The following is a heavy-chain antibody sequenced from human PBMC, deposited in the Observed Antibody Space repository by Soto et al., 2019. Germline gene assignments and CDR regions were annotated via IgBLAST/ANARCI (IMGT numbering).Heavy chain of an antibody. CDR1: GFTFGDYA. D-gene: IGHD6-13*01. CDR2: IRSKAYGGTT. Sequence: PGGSLRLSCTASGFTFGDYAMSWFRQAPGKGLEWVGFIRSKAYGGTTEYAASVKGRFTISRDDSKSIAYLQMNSPKTEDTAVYYCTRDPDGIAAAGTWAQFDYWGQGTLVTVSS. CDR3: TRDPDGIAAAGTWAQFDY. V-gene: IGHV3-49*03. J-gene: IGHJ4*02.